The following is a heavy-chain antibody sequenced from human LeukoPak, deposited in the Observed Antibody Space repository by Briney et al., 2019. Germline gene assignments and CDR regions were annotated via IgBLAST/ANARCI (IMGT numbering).Heavy chain of an antibody. V-gene: IGHV1-18*01. J-gene: IGHJ5*02. CDR1: GYTFNSYG. D-gene: IGHD6-13*01. CDR2: ISAYNGNT. CDR3: ARDRAAAANWFDP. Sequence: ASVKVSCTASGYTFNSYGFSWVRQAPGQGLEWMGWISAYNGNTNYAQKLQGRVIMTTDTSTSTAYMELRSLRSDDTAVYYCARDRAAAANWFDPWGQGTLVTVSS.